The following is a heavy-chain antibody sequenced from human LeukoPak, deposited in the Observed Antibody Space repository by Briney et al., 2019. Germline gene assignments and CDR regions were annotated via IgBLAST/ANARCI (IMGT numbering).Heavy chain of an antibody. CDR3: AKDIGVGSCNGCLFDY. Sequence: GGSLRLSCGASSFTFSSYVMSWVRQAPGKGLEWVSTVSTTGGSTYYADSVKGRFTISRDNSKNSLYLQMNSLRTEDTALYYCAKDIGVGSCNGCLFDYWGQGTLVTVSS. CDR2: VSTTGGST. CDR1: SFTFSSYV. J-gene: IGHJ4*02. V-gene: IGHV3-43*02. D-gene: IGHD2-15*01.